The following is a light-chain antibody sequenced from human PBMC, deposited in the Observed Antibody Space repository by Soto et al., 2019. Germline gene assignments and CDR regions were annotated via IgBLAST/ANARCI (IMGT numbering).Light chain of an antibody. Sequence: EIVMTQSPATLSVSPGERATLSCRASQSVSSNLAWYQQKPGQAPRLLIYGASTRATGIPARFSGSGSGTEFNLTISSLQSASLAVYHSPQYNNMPALTFGGGTKVEIK. CDR3: PQYNNMPALT. CDR1: QSVSSN. J-gene: IGKJ4*01. CDR2: GAS. V-gene: IGKV3-15*01.